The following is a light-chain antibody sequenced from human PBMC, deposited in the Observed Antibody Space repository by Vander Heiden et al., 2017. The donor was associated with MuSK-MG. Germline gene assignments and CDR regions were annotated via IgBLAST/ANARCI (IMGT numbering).Light chain of an antibody. CDR3: CSYAGSSTFLYV. CDR1: SSDVGSYNL. CDR2: EVT. V-gene: IGLV2-23*02. J-gene: IGLJ1*01. Sequence: QSALTQPAYVSGSPGQSITISCTGTSSDVGSYNLVSWYHQHPGKAPKLMIYEVTKRPSGVSNRFSGSKSGNTASLTISGLQAEDEADYYCCSYAGSSTFLYVFGTGTKVTVL.